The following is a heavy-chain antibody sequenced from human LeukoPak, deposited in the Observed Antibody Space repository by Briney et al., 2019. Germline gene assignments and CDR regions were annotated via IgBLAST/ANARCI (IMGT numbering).Heavy chain of an antibody. CDR1: GFTFSSYW. V-gene: IGHV3-7*01. Sequence: PGGSLRLSCAASGFTFSSYWMSWVRQAPGKGLEWVANIKQDGSEKYYVDSVKGRFTISRDNAKNSLYLQMNSLRAEDTAVYYCARTPYSGSLHRAYYFDYWGQGTLVTVSS. CDR3: ARTPYSGSLHRAYYFDY. CDR2: IKQDGSEK. J-gene: IGHJ4*02. D-gene: IGHD1-26*01.